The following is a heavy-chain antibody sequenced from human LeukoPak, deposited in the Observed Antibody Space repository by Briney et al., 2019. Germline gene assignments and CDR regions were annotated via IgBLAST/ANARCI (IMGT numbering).Heavy chain of an antibody. Sequence: ASVKVSCKASGYTFTGNYMHWVRQAPGQGLEWMGWINPNSGGTNYAQKFQGRVTMTRDTSISTAYMELSRLRSDDTAVYYCARVRRRRYCSSTSCYPVGLFDPWGQGTLVTVSS. V-gene: IGHV1-2*02. CDR3: ARVRRRRYCSSTSCYPVGLFDP. J-gene: IGHJ5*02. CDR2: INPNSGGT. CDR1: GYTFTGNY. D-gene: IGHD2-2*01.